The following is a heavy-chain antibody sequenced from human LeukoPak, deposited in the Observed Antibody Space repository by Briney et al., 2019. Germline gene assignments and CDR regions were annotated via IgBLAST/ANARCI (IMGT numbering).Heavy chain of an antibody. CDR1: GGTFSSYA. V-gene: IGHV1-69*04. CDR2: IIPILGIA. J-gene: IGHJ4*02. CDR3: ARASAGTSEGSDY. Sequence: ASVKVSCKASGGTFSSYAISWVRPAPGQGLEWMGRIIPILGIANYAQKFQGRVTITADKSTSTAYMELSSLRSEDTAVYYCARASAGTSEGSDYWGQGTLVTVSS. D-gene: IGHD1/OR15-1a*01.